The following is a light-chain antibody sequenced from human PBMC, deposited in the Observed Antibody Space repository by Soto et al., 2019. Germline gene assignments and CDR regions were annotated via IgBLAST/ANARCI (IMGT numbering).Light chain of an antibody. CDR1: SSNIGGNS. CDR3: GSWDSSLSAYV. CDR2: DDN. V-gene: IGLV1-51*01. Sequence: QSVLTQPPSVSAAPGQKVTISCSGSSSNIGGNSVSWYRQLPGTAPKLLIYDDNKRPSGIPDRFSGSKSGTSATLGITGFQTGDEADYYCGSWDSSLSAYVFGTGTTAPS. J-gene: IGLJ1*01.